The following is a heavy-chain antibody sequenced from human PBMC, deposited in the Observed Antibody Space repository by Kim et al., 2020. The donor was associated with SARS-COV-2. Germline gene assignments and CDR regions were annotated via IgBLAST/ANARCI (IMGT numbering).Heavy chain of an antibody. J-gene: IGHJ4*02. D-gene: IGHD3-3*01. CDR3: AREPRRYDFWSGYYPY. CDR2: ISAYNGNT. CDR1: GYTFTSYG. Sequence: ASVKVSCKASGYTFTSYGISWVRQAPGQGLEWMGWISAYNGNTNYAQKLQGRVTMTTDTSTSTAYMELRSLRSDDTAVYYCAREPRRYDFWSGYYPYWGQGTLVTVSS. V-gene: IGHV1-18*04.